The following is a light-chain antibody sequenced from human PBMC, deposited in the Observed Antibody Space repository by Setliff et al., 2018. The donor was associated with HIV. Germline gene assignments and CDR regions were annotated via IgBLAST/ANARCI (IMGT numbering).Light chain of an antibody. CDR2: DVR. Sequence: QSALTQPRSVSGSPGQSVTFSCIGSSSDVGGYNYVSWYQQQPGKAPKLIIYDVRKRPSGVPDRFSGSKSGDTASLTISGLQPDDEADYYCCSYAGSRTFDVFGTGTKVTVL. J-gene: IGLJ1*01. CDR1: SSDVGGYNY. CDR3: CSYAGSRTFDV. V-gene: IGLV2-11*01.